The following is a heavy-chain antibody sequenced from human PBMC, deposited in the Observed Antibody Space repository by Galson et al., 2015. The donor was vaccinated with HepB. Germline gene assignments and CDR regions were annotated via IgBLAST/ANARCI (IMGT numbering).Heavy chain of an antibody. CDR3: AREALGVATLID. J-gene: IGHJ4*02. CDR1: GFAFENYG. Sequence: SLRLSCAASGFAFENYGMSWIRQAPGKGLEWVSYIDSSSSYTNHADSVKGRFTISRDNAKNSLYLQMKSLRAEDTAVYYCAREALGVATLIDWGQGTLVTVSS. CDR2: IDSSSSYT. V-gene: IGHV3-11*06. D-gene: IGHD2-21*01.